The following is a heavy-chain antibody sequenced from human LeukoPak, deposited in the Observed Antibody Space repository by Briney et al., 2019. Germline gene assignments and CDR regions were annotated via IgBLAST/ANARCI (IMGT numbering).Heavy chain of an antibody. J-gene: IGHJ4*02. CDR2: IIPIFGTA. V-gene: IGHV1-69*05. Sequence: ASVKVSCKASGGTFSSYAISWVRQAPGQGLEWMGRIIPIFGTANYAQKFQGRVTMTTDESTSTAYMELSSLRSEDTAVYYCASLVVPAARGDYWGQGTLVTVSS. D-gene: IGHD2-2*01. CDR3: ASLVVPAARGDY. CDR1: GGTFSSYA.